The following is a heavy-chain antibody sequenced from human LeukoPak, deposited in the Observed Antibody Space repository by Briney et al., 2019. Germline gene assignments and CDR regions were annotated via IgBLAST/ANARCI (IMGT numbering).Heavy chain of an antibody. CDR3: AKGTSGAVDTAFDY. CDR2: ISDDGNNK. J-gene: IGHJ4*02. Sequence: PGRSLRLSCEASGFAFSRYGMHWVRQAPGKGLEWVAVISDDGNNKYYADSVKGPFTISRDNSKNTLYLQMNSLRAEDTAVYYCAKGTSGAVDTAFDYWGQGTLVTVSS. D-gene: IGHD6-19*01. CDR1: GFAFSRYG. V-gene: IGHV3-30*18.